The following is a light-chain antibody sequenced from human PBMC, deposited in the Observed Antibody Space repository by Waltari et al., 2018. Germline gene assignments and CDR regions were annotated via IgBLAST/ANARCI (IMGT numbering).Light chain of an antibody. V-gene: IGLV3-19*01. CDR2: EKN. CDR3: HSRDASGSGGA. J-gene: IGLJ2*01. Sequence: TQDPAVSVAMGQTVRITCQGDSLRSYYASWYQQRPGQAPLLVMYEKNSRPSGVPDRFSGSSSDDTASLTITGAQAEDEAYYYCHSRDASGSGGAFGGGTKLTVL. CDR1: SLRSYY.